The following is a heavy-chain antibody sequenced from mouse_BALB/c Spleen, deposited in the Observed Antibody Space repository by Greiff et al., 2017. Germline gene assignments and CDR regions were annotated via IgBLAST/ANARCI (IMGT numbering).Heavy chain of an antibody. D-gene: IGHD1-1*01. J-gene: IGHJ1*01. CDR2: ISSGSSTI. CDR3: ARTRGLRSRYFDV. Sequence: EVKLVESGGGLVQPGGSRKLSCAASGFTFSSFGMHWVRQAPETGLEWVAYISSGSSTIYYADTVKGRFTISRDNPKNTLFLQMTSLRSEDTAMYYCARTRGLRSRYFDVWGAGTTVTVSS. CDR1: GFTFSSFG. V-gene: IGHV5-17*02.